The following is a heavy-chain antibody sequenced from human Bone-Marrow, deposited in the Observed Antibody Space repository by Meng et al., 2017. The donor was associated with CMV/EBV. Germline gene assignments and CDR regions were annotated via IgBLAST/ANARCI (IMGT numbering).Heavy chain of an antibody. CDR1: GYTFTSYG. CDR2: IIPMFGTA. D-gene: IGHD3-10*01. J-gene: IGHJ6*02. CDR3: ARDGFDYYTMDV. Sequence: SVKVSCKASGYTFTSYGISWVRQATGQGLEWMGGIIPMFGTANYSQNFQGRVTMTTDESTTTAYMELTSLRSEDTAVYYCARDGFDYYTMDVWGQGTTVTVSS. V-gene: IGHV1-69*05.